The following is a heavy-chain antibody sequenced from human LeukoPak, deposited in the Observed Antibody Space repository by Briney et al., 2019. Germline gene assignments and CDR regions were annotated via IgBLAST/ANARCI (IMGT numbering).Heavy chain of an antibody. J-gene: IGHJ4*02. Sequence: SVKVSCKASGGTFSSYAISWVRQAPGQGLEWMGGIIPIFGTANYAQKFQGRVTITTDESTSTAYMELSSLRSEDTAVYYCAASRYYDFWSGYYPFDYWGQGTLVTVSS. CDR3: AASRYYDFWSGYYPFDY. D-gene: IGHD3-3*01. CDR2: IIPIFGTA. V-gene: IGHV1-69*05. CDR1: GGTFSSYA.